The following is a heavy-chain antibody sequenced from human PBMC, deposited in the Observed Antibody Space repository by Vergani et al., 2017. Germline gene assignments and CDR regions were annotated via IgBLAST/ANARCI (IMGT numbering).Heavy chain of an antibody. CDR3: AWPQFTKNPSEQAVYGRDV. V-gene: IGHV1-46*01. J-gene: IGHJ6*04. CDR1: GYTFTSYY. D-gene: IGHD5-24*01. CDR2: INPSGGST. Sequence: QVQLVQSGAEVKKPGASVKVSCKASGYTFTSYYMHWVRQAPGQGLEWMGIINPSGGSTSYAQKFQGRVNMTRDTSTSTVYMELSSLRSEDTAVYYCAWPQFTKNPSEQAVYGRDVGGKGTRVPVPA.